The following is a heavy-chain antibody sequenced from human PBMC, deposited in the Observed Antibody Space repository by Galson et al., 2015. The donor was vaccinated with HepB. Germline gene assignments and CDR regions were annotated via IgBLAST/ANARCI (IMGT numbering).Heavy chain of an antibody. Sequence: SVKVSCKASGGTFSSYAISWVRQAPGQGLEWMGGIIPIFGTANYAQKFQGRVTITADRSTSTAYMELSSLRSEDTAVYYCARALSPTYYYYGMDVWGQGTTVTVSS. J-gene: IGHJ6*02. CDR1: GGTFSSYA. CDR2: IIPIFGTA. CDR3: ARALSPTYYYYGMDV. V-gene: IGHV1-69*06.